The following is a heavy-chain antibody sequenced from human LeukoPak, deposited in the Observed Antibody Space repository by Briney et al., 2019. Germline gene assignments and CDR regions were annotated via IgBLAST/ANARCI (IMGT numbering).Heavy chain of an antibody. CDR2: ISSTGSTI. V-gene: IGHV3-48*03. CDR1: GFSFSSYE. D-gene: IGHD3-16*01. J-gene: IGHJ4*02. Sequence: PGGSLRLSCAASGFSFSSYEMNWVRQAPGKGLEWVSYISSTGSTIYYADSVKGRFTISRDNAKNSLYLQLNSLRAEDTAVYYCARRTWALGRAFDYWGQGTLVTVSS. CDR3: ARRTWALGRAFDY.